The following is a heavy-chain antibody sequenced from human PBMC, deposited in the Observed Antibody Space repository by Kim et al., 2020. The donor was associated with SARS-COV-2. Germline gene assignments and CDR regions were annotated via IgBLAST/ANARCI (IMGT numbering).Heavy chain of an antibody. V-gene: IGHV3-30*18. CDR1: GFTFSSYG. CDR2: ISYDGSNK. CDR3: AKGGPNSSSWYSSFDY. D-gene: IGHD6-13*01. Sequence: GGSLRLSCAASGFTFSSYGMHWVRQAPGKGLEWVAVISYDGSNKYYADSVKGRFTISRDNSKNTLYLQMNSLRAEDTAVYYCAKGGPNSSSWYSSFDYWGQGTLVTVSS. J-gene: IGHJ4*02.